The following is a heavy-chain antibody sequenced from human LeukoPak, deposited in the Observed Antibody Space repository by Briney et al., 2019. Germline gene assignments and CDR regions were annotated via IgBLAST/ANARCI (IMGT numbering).Heavy chain of an antibody. V-gene: IGHV3-7*01. Sequence: GGSLRLSCAAAGFTFSRYWMNWYRQAPGKGLERVGDINQDARERNYVDSVRGRFTISRDNAKNSLHLQMNSLRAEDTAVYYCATDRDNSDWQKRFDSWGQGTLVTVSS. CDR3: ATDRDNSDWQKRFDS. CDR1: GFTFSRYW. D-gene: IGHD2-21*02. CDR2: INQDARER. J-gene: IGHJ4*02.